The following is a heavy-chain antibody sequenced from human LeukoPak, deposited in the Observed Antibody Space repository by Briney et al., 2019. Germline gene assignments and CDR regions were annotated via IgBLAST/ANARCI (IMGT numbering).Heavy chain of an antibody. J-gene: IGHJ4*02. CDR1: GYTFTTSY. CDR2: VNPSGIST. D-gene: IGHD3-10*01. Sequence: ASVTVSCKASGYTFTTSYMHWVRQAPGQGLEWMGIVNPSGISTSNAQKFQGRVTLTRDTSISTAYMDLSRLGSDDTAVYYCARAPSYYGSGSYYRYWGQGTPVTVSS. CDR3: ARAPSYYGSGSYYRY. V-gene: IGHV1-46*01.